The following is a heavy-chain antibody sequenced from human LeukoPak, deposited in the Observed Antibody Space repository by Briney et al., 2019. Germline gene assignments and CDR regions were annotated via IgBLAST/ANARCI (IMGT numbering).Heavy chain of an antibody. J-gene: IGHJ3*02. Sequence: GGSLSLSCVASGFTFSDHSMMWVRQAPGKGLEWVSTISGSGGITYYADSVRGRFTISRDNSKNTLYLQMNSLRAEDTAVYYCAKDYYYYGSGRNDAFDIWGQGTMVTVSS. CDR1: GFTFSDHS. D-gene: IGHD3-10*01. CDR2: ISGSGGIT. V-gene: IGHV3-23*01. CDR3: AKDYYYYGSGRNDAFDI.